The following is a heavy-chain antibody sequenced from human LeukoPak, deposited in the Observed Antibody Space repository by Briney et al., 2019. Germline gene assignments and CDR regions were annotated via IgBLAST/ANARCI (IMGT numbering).Heavy chain of an antibody. CDR1: GFTFSSCA. CDR2: ISGSGGST. V-gene: IGHV3-23*01. D-gene: IGHD6-13*01. J-gene: IGHJ6*02. Sequence: GGSLRLSCAASGFTFSSCAMSWVRQAPGKGLEWVSAISGSGGSTYYADSVKGRFTISRDNSKNTLYLQMNSLRAEDTAVYYCAKRESSSWYYYYYGMDVWGQGTTVTVS. CDR3: AKRESSSWYYYYYGMDV.